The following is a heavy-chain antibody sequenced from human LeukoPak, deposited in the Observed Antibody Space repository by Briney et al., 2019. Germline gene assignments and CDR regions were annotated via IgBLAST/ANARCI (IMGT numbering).Heavy chain of an antibody. D-gene: IGHD6-19*01. CDR1: GGSFSGYY. Sequence: KPSETLSLTCAVYGGSFSGYYWSWIRQPPGQGLEWIGEINHSGSTNYNPSLKSRVTISVDTSKNQFSLKLSSVTAADTAVYYCARGGGSGWYRGPDYYYYYYMDVWGKGTTVTVSS. V-gene: IGHV4-34*01. CDR2: INHSGST. CDR3: ARGGGSGWYRGPDYYYYYYMDV. J-gene: IGHJ6*03.